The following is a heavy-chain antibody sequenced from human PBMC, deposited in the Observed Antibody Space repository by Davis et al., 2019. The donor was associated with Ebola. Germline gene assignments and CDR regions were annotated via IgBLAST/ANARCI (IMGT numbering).Heavy chain of an antibody. V-gene: IGHV3-30*02. Sequence: PGGSLRLSCAASGFSFSTYGMHWVRQAPGKGLEWVAFIRNDGNDQYYADSVKGRFTISRDNSKNTLYLQMNGLTAEDTAIYYCANGRTLDWGQGTLVTVSS. D-gene: IGHD1-1*01. CDR2: IRNDGNDQ. CDR1: GFSFSTYG. J-gene: IGHJ4*02. CDR3: ANGRTLD.